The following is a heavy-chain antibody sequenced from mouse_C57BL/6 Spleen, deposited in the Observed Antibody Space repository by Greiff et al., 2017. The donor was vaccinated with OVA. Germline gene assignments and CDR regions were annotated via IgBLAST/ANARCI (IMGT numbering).Heavy chain of an antibody. CDR1: GYAFSSSW. Sequence: QVQLQQSGPELVKPGASVKISCKASGYAFSSSWMNWVKQRPGKGLEWIGRIYPGDGDTNYNGKFKGKATLTADKSSSTAYMQLSSLTSEDSAVYFCARSGYYGSSYEYFDYWGQGTTLTVSS. D-gene: IGHD1-1*01. CDR3: ARSGYYGSSYEYFDY. J-gene: IGHJ2*01. V-gene: IGHV1-82*01. CDR2: IYPGDGDT.